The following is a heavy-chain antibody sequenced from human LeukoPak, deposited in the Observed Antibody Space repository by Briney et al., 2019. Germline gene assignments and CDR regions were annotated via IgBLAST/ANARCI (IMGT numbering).Heavy chain of an antibody. Sequence: GGPLRLSCAASGFTFSNYWMSWVRQASGKGLEWVANIKEDGSEKYYVDSVKGRFTISRDNAKNSLYLQMNSLRAEDTAIYYCASGRQLGYWGQGTLVTVSS. CDR1: GFTFSNYW. V-gene: IGHV3-7*01. CDR2: IKEDGSEK. CDR3: ASGRQLGY. J-gene: IGHJ4*02. D-gene: IGHD6-6*01.